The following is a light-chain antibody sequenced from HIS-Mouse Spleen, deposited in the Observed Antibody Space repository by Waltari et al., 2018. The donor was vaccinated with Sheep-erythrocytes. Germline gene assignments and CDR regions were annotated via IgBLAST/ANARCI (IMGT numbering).Light chain of an antibody. CDR1: SSDVGGYNY. V-gene: IGLV2-8*01. Sequence: QSALTQPPSASGSPGQSVTISCTGTSSDVGGYNYVSWYQHHPGKAPKLMRYEVSKRPSGVPDRFSGSKSGNTASLTISGLQAEDEADYYCCSYAGSYNHVFATGTKVTVL. CDR2: EVS. CDR3: CSYAGSYNHV. J-gene: IGLJ1*01.